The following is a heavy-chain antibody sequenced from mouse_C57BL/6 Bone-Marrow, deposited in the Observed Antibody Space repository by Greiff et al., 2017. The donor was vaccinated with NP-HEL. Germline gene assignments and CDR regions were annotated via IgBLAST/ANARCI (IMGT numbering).Heavy chain of an antibody. CDR3: ARTTMITTWRVRYAMDY. CDR1: GYTFTSYW. D-gene: IGHD2-4*01. V-gene: IGHV1-55*01. J-gene: IGHJ4*01. CDR2: IYPGSGST. Sequence: QVQLQQPGAELVKPGASVKMSCKASGYTFTSYWITWVKQRPGQGLEWIGDIYPGSGSTNYNEKFKSKATLTVDTSSSTAYMPLSSLTSEDSAVSCCARTTMITTWRVRYAMDYWGQGTSVTVSS.